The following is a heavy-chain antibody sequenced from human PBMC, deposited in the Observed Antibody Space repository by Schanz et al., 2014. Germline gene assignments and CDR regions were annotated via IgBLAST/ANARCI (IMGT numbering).Heavy chain of an antibody. CDR2: IIPILGIG. J-gene: IGHJ4*02. V-gene: IGHV1-69*02. CDR1: GGTFSSYT. D-gene: IGHD5-12*01. CDR3: ARGMAGYDWPDF. Sequence: QVRLVQSGAEVKKPGSSVKVSCEASGGTFSSYTISWVRQAPGQGPEWMGRIIPILGIGNDAQKFQGRVTITADKSTSTAYMELSSLRSEDTAVFYCARGMAGYDWPDFWGQGTLITVSS.